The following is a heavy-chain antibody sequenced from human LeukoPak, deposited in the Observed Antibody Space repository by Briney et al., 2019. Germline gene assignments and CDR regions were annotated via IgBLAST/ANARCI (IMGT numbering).Heavy chain of an antibody. CDR2: IGARGDVT. J-gene: IGHJ4*02. Sequence: GGSLRLSCTVSGFAFSGYAMSWVRQAPGKGPEWVSSIGARGDVTYSADSVKGRFTISRDNSKRTLVLQMNSLRAEDTAVYYCAKVHYTASFPGSFPGRNYFDSWGQGSLATVSS. V-gene: IGHV3-23*01. CDR3: AKVHYTASFPGSFPGRNYFDS. CDR1: GFAFSGYA. D-gene: IGHD1-26*01.